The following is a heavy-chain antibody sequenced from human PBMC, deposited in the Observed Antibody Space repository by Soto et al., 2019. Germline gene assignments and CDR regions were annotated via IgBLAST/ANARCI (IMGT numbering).Heavy chain of an antibody. Sequence: PGGSLRLSCAASGFTFSSYAMSWVRQAPGKGLEWVSAISGSGGSTYYADSVKGRFTISRDNSKNTLYLQMNSLRAEDTAVYYCAKFRGPDYYDSSGYYIHDAFAIWGQGTMVTVSS. J-gene: IGHJ3*02. CDR3: AKFRGPDYYDSSGYYIHDAFAI. CDR2: ISGSGGST. D-gene: IGHD3-22*01. CDR1: GFTFSSYA. V-gene: IGHV3-23*01.